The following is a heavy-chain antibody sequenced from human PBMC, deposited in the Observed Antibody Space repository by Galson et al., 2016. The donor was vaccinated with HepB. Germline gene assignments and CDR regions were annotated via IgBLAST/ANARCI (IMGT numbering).Heavy chain of an antibody. CDR1: GGTLSSFA. J-gene: IGHJ4*02. V-gene: IGHV1-69*13. D-gene: IGHD5-24*01. Sequence: SVKVSCKASGGTLSSFAISWVRQAPGHGPEWMGGIIPMFGTPNYAQNFQGRVTITADESTSTAYMELSSLTSEDTAVYYCARDLWDGYSPWALGYWGQGSLVTVSS. CDR2: IIPMFGTP. CDR3: ARDLWDGYSPWALGY.